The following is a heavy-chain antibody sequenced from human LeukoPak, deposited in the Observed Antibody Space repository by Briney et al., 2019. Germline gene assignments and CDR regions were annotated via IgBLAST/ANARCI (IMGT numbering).Heavy chain of an antibody. J-gene: IGHJ4*02. V-gene: IGHV5-51*01. CDR3: ARRWYPLPHFDY. CDR1: GYSFTSYW. CDR2: IYPGDSYPGNSRT. D-gene: IGHD2-15*01. Sequence: GESLKISCETSGYSFTSYWIGWVRQKPGKGLEWIGIIYPGDSYPGNSRTRYSPSFQGQVTISADKSISTAYLQWSSLKASDTAMYYCARRWYPLPHFDYWGQGTLVTVSS.